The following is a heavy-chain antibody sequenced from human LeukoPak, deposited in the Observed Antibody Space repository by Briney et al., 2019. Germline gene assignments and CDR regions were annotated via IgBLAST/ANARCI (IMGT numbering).Heavy chain of an antibody. CDR1: GFTFSSTW. V-gene: IGHV3-74*01. Sequence: GGSLRLSCAASGFTFSSTWMHWFRQVPGKGPVWVSRIHSDGSTTIYADSVKGRFTISRDNAKNSLYLQMNSLRAEDTAVYYCARALWFGETFPAYWGQGTLVTVSS. D-gene: IGHD3-10*01. CDR3: ARALWFGETFPAY. J-gene: IGHJ4*02. CDR2: IHSDGSTT.